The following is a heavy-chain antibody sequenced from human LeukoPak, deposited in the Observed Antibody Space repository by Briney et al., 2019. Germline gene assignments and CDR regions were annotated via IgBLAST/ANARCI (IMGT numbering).Heavy chain of an antibody. D-gene: IGHD6-19*01. CDR1: GYTLTDLS. V-gene: IGHV1-24*01. Sequence: GASVKVSCKVSGYTLTDLSMHWVRQTPGSGPEWMSGFDPEAGETVYAQKFQGRVTMTDDTSTDTAYMELSSLRSEDTAVYYCAADSRRSSGWFLPDRFDIWGQGTKVTVSS. CDR3: AADSRRSSGWFLPDRFDI. J-gene: IGHJ3*02. CDR2: FDPEAGET.